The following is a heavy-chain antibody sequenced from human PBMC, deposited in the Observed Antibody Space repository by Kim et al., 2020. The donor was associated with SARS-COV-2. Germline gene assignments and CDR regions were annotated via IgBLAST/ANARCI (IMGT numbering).Heavy chain of an antibody. CDR2: GGTT. V-gene: IGHV3-49*02. J-gene: IGHJ4*02. Sequence: GGTTQYAASVKGRFTISRDDSKSIAYLQRNSLKTEDTAVYYCTRGGRPILWGQGTLVTVSS. CDR3: TRGGRPIL. D-gene: IGHD3-3*01.